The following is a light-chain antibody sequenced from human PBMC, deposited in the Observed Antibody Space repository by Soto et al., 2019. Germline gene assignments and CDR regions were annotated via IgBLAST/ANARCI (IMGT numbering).Light chain of an antibody. CDR2: AAS. V-gene: IGKV1-17*01. Sequence: DIQMTQSPSSLSASIGDRITITCRATQAIGTDLGWYQQKPGKAPKRLIYAASNLESGFPSRFSGAGSGTDFTLTISSLQPEDFATYYCLQHNTYPLSFGGGTKVEVK. CDR1: QAIGTD. J-gene: IGKJ4*01. CDR3: LQHNTYPLS.